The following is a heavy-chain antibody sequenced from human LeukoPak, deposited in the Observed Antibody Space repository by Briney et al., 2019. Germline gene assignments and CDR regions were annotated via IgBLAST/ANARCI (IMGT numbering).Heavy chain of an antibody. J-gene: IGHJ4*02. D-gene: IGHD2-2*01. CDR1: GESFSGYD. CDR2: INHSGST. CDR3: ARGPATTGNSCYVYY. Sequence: RTSETLSLTCAVYGESFSGYDWSWIRQPPGKGLEWIGEINHSGSTNYNPSLKSRVTISVDTSKNQFSLMLSSVTAADTAVYYCARGPATTGNSCYVYYWGQGTLVTVSS. V-gene: IGHV4-34*01.